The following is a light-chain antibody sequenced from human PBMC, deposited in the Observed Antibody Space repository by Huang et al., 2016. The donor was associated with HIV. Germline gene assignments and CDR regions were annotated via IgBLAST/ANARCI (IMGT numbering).Light chain of an antibody. CDR2: GAS. Sequence: EIVMTQSPAPLSVSPGERATLSCRASQSVSSNLAWYQQKPGQASRRLIYGASTRATGIPARFSGSGSGTEFTLTISSLQSEDFAVYYCQQYNNWPPVFGGGTKVEIK. J-gene: IGKJ4*01. CDR3: QQYNNWPPV. V-gene: IGKV3-15*01. CDR1: QSVSSN.